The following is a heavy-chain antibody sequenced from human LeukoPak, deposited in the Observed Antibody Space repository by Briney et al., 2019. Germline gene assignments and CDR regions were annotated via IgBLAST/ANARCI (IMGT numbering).Heavy chain of an antibody. CDR2: IYYSGST. CDR3: AGTKTGLAVTGRSYFDY. D-gene: IGHD6-19*01. Sequence: SDTLSLTCTVSGGSISRYYWSGIRQPPGKGLEWIGYIYYSGSTNYNPSLKSRVAISVDTSKNQFSMKLSSVTAADTAVYYCAGTKTGLAVTGRSYFDYWGQGTLVTVSS. J-gene: IGHJ4*02. V-gene: IGHV4-59*08. CDR1: GGSISRYY.